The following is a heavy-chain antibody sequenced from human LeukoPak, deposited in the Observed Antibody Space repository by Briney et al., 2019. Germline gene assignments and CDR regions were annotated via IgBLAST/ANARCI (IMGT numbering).Heavy chain of an antibody. CDR3: ARDDYSNYKP. V-gene: IGHV4-38-2*02. J-gene: IGHJ5*02. CDR2: IYHSGST. D-gene: IGHD4-11*01. Sequence: PSETLSLTCTVSGYSISSGYYWGWIRPPPGKGLEWIGSIYHSGSTYYNPSLKSRVTISVDTSKNQFSLKLSSVTAADTAVYYCARDDYSNYKPWGQGTLVTVSS. CDR1: GYSISSGYY.